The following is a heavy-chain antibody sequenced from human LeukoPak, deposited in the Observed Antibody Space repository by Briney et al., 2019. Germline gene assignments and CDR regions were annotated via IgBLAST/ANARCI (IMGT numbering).Heavy chain of an antibody. D-gene: IGHD6-13*01. CDR3: ARGSLKYSSSWYGVDY. CDR2: IYTSGST. Sequence: PSETLSLTCTVSGGSISSYYWSWIRQPAGKGLERIGRIYTSGSTNYNPSLKSRVTMSVDTSKNQFSLKLSSVTAADTAVYYCARGSLKYSSSWYGVDYWGQGTLVTVSS. J-gene: IGHJ4*02. CDR1: GGSISSYY. V-gene: IGHV4-4*07.